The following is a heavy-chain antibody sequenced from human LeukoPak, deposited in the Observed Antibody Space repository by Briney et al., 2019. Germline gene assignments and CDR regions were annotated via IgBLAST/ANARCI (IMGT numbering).Heavy chain of an antibody. CDR2: ICPDGTVT. J-gene: IGHJ4*02. CDR1: GFTFSTYC. Sequence: GGSLRLSCAASGFTFSTYCMHWVRKAPGKGPMWVSRICPDGTVTNYADSVKARFIISRDNARNTVYLQMNSLRVEDTAVYYCVRDFRSADYWGQGTLVTVSS. V-gene: IGHV3-74*01. CDR3: VRDFRSADY.